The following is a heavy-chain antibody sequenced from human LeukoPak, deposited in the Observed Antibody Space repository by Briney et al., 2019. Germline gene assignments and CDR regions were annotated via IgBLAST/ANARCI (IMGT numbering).Heavy chain of an antibody. J-gene: IGHJ6*02. CDR3: ARGPHGMDV. CDR1: GGSISSGGYS. CDR2: IYHSGST. Sequence: PSETLSLTCAVSGGSISSGGYSWSWIRQPPGKGLEWIGYIYHSGSTNYNPSLKSRVTISVDTSKNQFSLKLSSVTAADTAVYYCARGPHGMDVWGQGTTVTVSS. V-gene: IGHV4-30-2*01.